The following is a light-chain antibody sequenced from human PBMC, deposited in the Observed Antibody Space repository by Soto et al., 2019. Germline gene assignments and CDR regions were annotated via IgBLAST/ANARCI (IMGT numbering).Light chain of an antibody. CDR3: RQYGTSPFT. V-gene: IGKV3-20*01. CDR2: GLS. CDR1: QSLGNKF. J-gene: IGKJ2*01. Sequence: EIVLTQSPGTLSLSPGQRATLSCRASQSLGNKFLAWYQQKPGQTPRLLVYGLSRRATGTPDRFSGSGAGADFTLTIGRLEPEDFAMYYCRQYGTSPFTFGQGTKLEI.